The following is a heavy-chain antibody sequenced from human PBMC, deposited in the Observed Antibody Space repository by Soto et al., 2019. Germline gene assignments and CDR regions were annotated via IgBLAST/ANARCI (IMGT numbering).Heavy chain of an antibody. CDR3: ARSVEGHFDY. V-gene: IGHV3-48*02. CDR1: GFTFSVYS. CDR2: ITSDTKTI. J-gene: IGHJ4*02. Sequence: EMPLVESGGDLVQRGGSLRLSCVASGFTFSVYSMNWVRQAPGKGLEWFSYITSDTKTIKYADSVKGRFTISRDNAKNSVYLQMNSLRDEDTAVYYCARSVEGHFDYWGQGTVVTVSS. D-gene: IGHD6-19*01.